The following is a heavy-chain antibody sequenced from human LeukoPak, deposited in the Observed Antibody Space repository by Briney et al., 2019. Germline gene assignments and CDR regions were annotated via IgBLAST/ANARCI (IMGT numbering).Heavy chain of an antibody. D-gene: IGHD3-22*01. CDR3: ARGKSDSSVAFDI. CDR1: GFTFSRYD. CDR2: IDTTGDT. Sequence: PGGSLRLSCAASGFTFSRYDMHGVRQTPGKGLEWVSTIDTTGDTYYPDSVKGRFTFSRENAKNSLYLQMSSLRAGDTAIYYCARGKSDSSVAFDIWGQGTMVTVSS. J-gene: IGHJ3*02. V-gene: IGHV3-13*01.